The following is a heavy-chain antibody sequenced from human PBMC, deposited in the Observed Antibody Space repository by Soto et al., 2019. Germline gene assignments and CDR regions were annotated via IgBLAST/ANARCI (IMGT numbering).Heavy chain of an antibody. Sequence: QITLKESGPTQVKPTQSLTLTCTFSGFSLSTSGVGVDWIRQPPGKALEWQGFIYWDDDRRYSPSLKSRLTITKDISKNQVVLTMTNMDPVDTATYYCAHRHLFITMVRGENAFDIWGQGTMVTVSS. J-gene: IGHJ3*02. CDR2: IYWDDDR. D-gene: IGHD3-10*01. V-gene: IGHV2-5*02. CDR3: AHRHLFITMVRGENAFDI. CDR1: GFSLSTSGVG.